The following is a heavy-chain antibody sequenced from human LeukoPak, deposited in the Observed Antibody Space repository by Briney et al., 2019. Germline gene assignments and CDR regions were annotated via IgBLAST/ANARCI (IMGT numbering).Heavy chain of an antibody. D-gene: IGHD5-18*01. CDR1: GGSINSTNW. J-gene: IGHJ4*02. CDR2: IYHSGST. V-gene: IGHV4-4*02. CDR3: AREGGNDTAYGG. Sequence: SETLSLTCAVSGGSINSTNWWSWVRQSPGKGLEWIGEIYHSGSTNYNPSLKSRVTISVDTSKNQFSLKLSSVTAADTAVYYCAREGGNDTAYGGWGQGTLVTVFS.